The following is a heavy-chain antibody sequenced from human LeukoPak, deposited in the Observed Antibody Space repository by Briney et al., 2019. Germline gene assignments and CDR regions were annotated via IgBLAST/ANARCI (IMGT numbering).Heavy chain of an antibody. CDR2: ISAYNGNT. Sequence: ASVKVSCKASGYTFTSYGISWVRQAPGQGLKWMGWISAYNGNTNYAQKLQGRATMTTDTSTSTAYMELRSLRSDDTAVYYCARDKRGQSSGWYDAFDIWGQGAMVTVSS. D-gene: IGHD6-19*01. V-gene: IGHV1-18*01. CDR1: GYTFTSYG. CDR3: ARDKRGQSSGWYDAFDI. J-gene: IGHJ3*02.